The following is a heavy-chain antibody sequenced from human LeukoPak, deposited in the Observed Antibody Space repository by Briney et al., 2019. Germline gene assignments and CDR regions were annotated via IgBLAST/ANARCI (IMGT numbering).Heavy chain of an antibody. CDR2: INQDGSEE. V-gene: IGHV3-7*01. CDR3: ARGYRITIFGVVMLRDGFDP. J-gene: IGHJ5*02. D-gene: IGHD3-3*01. CDR1: GFTFSNYW. Sequence: GGSLRLSCAASGFTFSNYWMTWVRQAPGKGLEWVAHINQDGSEEHYMDSVKARFTISRDNAKNSLSLQMNSLRAADTAVYYCARGYRITIFGVVMLRDGFDPWGQGTLVTVSS.